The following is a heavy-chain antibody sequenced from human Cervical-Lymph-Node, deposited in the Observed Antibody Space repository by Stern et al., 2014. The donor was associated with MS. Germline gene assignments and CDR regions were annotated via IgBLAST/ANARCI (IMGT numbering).Heavy chain of an antibody. CDR2: ITSGSAYL. J-gene: IGHJ4*02. D-gene: IGHD5-24*01. CDR1: GFTFSYYD. V-gene: IGHV3-21*01. Sequence: EVQLGESGGDLVKPGGSLRLSCEASGFTFSYYDMNWVRQAPGKGLEWVSSITSGSAYLYYADSVKGRFTISRDNAKNSLYLQMNSLRAEDTAVYYCARQDGYNLDYWGRGTLVTVSS. CDR3: ARQDGYNLDY.